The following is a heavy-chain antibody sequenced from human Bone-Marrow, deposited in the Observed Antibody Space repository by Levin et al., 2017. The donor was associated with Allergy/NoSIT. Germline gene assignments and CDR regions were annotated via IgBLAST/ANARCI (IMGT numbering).Heavy chain of an antibody. CDR3: ARAAYNWNYGGIPYGMDV. CDR1: GFTVSSNY. D-gene: IGHD1-7*01. CDR2: IYSGGST. V-gene: IGHV3-66*01. Sequence: PGGSLRLSCAASGFTVSSNYMSWVRQAPGKGLEWVSVIYSGGSTYYADSVKGRFTISRDNSKNTLYLQMNSLRAEDTAVYYCARAAYNWNYGGIPYGMDVWGQGTTVTVSS. J-gene: IGHJ6*02.